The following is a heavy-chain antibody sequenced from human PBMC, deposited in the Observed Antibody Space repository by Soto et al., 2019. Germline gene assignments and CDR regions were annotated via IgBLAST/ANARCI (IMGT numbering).Heavy chain of an antibody. CDR3: ARGEAFVGAFDI. CDR1: GYTFTSYG. D-gene: IGHD1-26*01. CDR2: IIPIFGTA. J-gene: IGHJ3*02. V-gene: IGHV1-69*13. Sequence: QVQLVQSGAEVKKPGASVKVSCKASGYTFTSYGISWVRQAPGQGLEWMGWIIPIFGTANYAQKFQGRVTITADESTSTAYMELSSLRSEDTAVYYCARGEAFVGAFDIWGQGTMVTVSS.